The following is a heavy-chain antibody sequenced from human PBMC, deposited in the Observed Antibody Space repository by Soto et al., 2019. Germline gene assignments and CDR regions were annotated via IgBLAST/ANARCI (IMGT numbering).Heavy chain of an antibody. CDR3: ARGGDVNYYHGMDV. Sequence: QVQLVQSGGEVKKRGASVKLSCTASGYTFTSYGLSWVRQAPGQGLEWMGWISAYNGKTNYAQNVQGRVTMTTDTSTRTAYMDLRSLRSDDTAVYYCARGGDVNYYHGMDVWGQGTTVTVSS. CDR2: ISAYNGKT. CDR1: GYTFTSYG. D-gene: IGHD5-12*01. V-gene: IGHV1-18*01. J-gene: IGHJ6*02.